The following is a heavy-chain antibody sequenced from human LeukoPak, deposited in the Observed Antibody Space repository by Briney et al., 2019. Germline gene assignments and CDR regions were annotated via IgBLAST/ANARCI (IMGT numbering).Heavy chain of an antibody. J-gene: IGHJ4*02. V-gene: IGHV3-21*01. Sequence: PGGSLRLSCAASAFTFSTYWMSRVRQAPGKGLEWVSSISSSSSYIYYADSVKGRFTISRDNAKNSLYLQMNSLRAEDTAVYYCARDLRGTAMVFDYWGQGTLVTVSS. CDR1: AFTFSTYW. CDR3: ARDLRGTAMVFDY. CDR2: ISSSSSYI. D-gene: IGHD5-18*01.